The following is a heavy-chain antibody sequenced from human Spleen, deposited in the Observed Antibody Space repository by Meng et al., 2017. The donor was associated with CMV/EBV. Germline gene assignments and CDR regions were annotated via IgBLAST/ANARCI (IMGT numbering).Heavy chain of an antibody. J-gene: IGHJ4*02. CDR2: ITWNGDFT. Sequence: GESLKISCAASGFTFGAYGMNWVRQAPGKGLEWVAGITWNGDFTGYADSVKGRFTISRDNAKNSLYLQMTSLRAEDTALYYCARGILVWFGETRGSYYFDYWGRGTRVTVSS. CDR3: ARGILVWFGETRGSYYFDY. V-gene: IGHV3-20*04. CDR1: GFTFGAYG. D-gene: IGHD3-10*01.